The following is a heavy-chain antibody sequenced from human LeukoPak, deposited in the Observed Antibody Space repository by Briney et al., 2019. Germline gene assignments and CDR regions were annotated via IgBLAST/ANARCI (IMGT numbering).Heavy chain of an antibody. CDR1: GGSFSGYY. CDR2: IYYSGST. J-gene: IGHJ4*02. CDR3: ARAVAGTAGIGY. V-gene: IGHV4-59*01. D-gene: IGHD6-19*01. Sequence: PSATLSLTCAVYGGSFSGYYWSWIRQPPGKGLEWIGYIYYSGSTNYNPSLKSRVTISVDTSKNQFSLKLSSVTAADTAVYYCARAVAGTAGIGYWGRGTLVTVSS.